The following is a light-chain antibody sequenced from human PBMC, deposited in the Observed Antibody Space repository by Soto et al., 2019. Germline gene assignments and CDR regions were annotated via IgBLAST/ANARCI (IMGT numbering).Light chain of an antibody. J-gene: IGKJ5*01. V-gene: IGKV3-11*01. Sequence: EIVLAQSPGTPSFSPGGRATLSCRASQSVSSYLAWYQQKPGQAPRLLIYDASNRATGIPARFSGSGSGTDFTLTISSLEPEDFAVYYCQQRSTWPQITFGQGTRLE. CDR2: DAS. CDR1: QSVSSY. CDR3: QQRSTWPQIT.